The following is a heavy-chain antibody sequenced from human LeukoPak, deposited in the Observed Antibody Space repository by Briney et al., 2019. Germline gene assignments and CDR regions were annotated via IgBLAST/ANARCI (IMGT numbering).Heavy chain of an antibody. CDR1: GVSITSYY. D-gene: IGHD3-22*01. CDR3: ASSYFYDGIRYFDY. CDR2: IYYTGST. Sequence: SETLSLTCNVSGVSITSYYWKWIRQPPGKGLEWIGYIYYTGSTNSNPSLKSRLTISLDTSKKQFSLKLSSVTAADTAIYYCASSYFYDGIRYFDYWGQGALVTVSS. J-gene: IGHJ4*02. V-gene: IGHV4-59*08.